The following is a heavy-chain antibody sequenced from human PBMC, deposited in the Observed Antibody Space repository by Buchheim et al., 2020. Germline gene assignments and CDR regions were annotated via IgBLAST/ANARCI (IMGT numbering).Heavy chain of an antibody. D-gene: IGHD3-22*01. J-gene: IGHJ3*02. CDR1: GFTFSSYA. CDR2: ISGSGGST. V-gene: IGHV3-23*01. CDR3: ANSSKWGYYDPSCDAFDI. Sequence: EVQLLESGGGLVQPGGSLRLSCAASGFTFSSYAMSWVRQAPGKGLEWVSDISGSGGSTYYADSVQGRFDISRDNSKKTLYLQMYSLTAEDTAVYYCANSSKWGYYDPSCDAFDIWGQGT.